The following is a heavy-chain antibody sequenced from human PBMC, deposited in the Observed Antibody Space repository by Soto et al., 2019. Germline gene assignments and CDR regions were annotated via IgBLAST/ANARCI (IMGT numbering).Heavy chain of an antibody. CDR2: IDWDDDK. CDR3: ARIRGYSYCHFDY. Sequence: SGPTLVNPTPTLTLTCTFSGFSLSTSGMCVSWIRQPPGKAREGLALIDWDDDKYYSTSLKTRRTISKDTSKNQVVHTMTNMDPVDTATYYCARIRGYSYCHFDYGGQGTLVTVSS. V-gene: IGHV2-70*01. D-gene: IGHD5-18*01. CDR1: GFSLSTSGMC. J-gene: IGHJ4*02.